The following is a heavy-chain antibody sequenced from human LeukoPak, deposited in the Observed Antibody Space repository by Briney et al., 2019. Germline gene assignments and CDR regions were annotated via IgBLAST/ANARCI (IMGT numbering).Heavy chain of an antibody. CDR3: AREGPRIVVVPAAIHNRRPVDYYYYMDV. V-gene: IGHV3-7*01. CDR1: GFTFSSYW. J-gene: IGHJ6*03. CDR2: IKQDGSEK. D-gene: IGHD2-2*01. Sequence: GGSLRLSCAASGFTFSSYWMSWVRQAPGKGLEWVANIKQDGSEKYYVDSVKGRFTISRDNAKNSLYLQMNSLRAEDTAVYYCAREGPRIVVVPAAIHNRRPVDYYYYMDVWGKGTTVTVSS.